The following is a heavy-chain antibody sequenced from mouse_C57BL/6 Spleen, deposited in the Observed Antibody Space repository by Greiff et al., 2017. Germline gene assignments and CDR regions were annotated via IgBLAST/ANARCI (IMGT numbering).Heavy chain of an antibody. CDR3: AKVNGSRGAHAMDY. Sequence: VQLQQPGAELVRPGSSVKLSCKASGYTFTSYWMHWVKQRPIQGLEWIGNIDPSDSETHYNQKFQDKATLTVDKSSSTAYMQLSSLTSEDSAVYYCAKVNGSRGAHAMDYWGQGTSVTVSS. CDR1: GYTFTSYW. J-gene: IGHJ4*01. D-gene: IGHD1-1*01. CDR2: IDPSDSET. V-gene: IGHV1-52*01.